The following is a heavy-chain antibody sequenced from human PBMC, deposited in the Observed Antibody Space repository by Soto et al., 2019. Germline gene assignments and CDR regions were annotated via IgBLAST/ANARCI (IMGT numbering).Heavy chain of an antibody. J-gene: IGHJ4*02. CDR1: GVSISSSTYY. CDR3: ARLDYGDYTIY. V-gene: IGHV4-39*01. CDR2: IYYSGST. Sequence: SETLSLTCSVSGVSISSSTYYWGWIRQPPGKGLEWIGTIYYSGSTYYNPSLKSRVTISVDTSKNQFSLKLSSVTAADTAVYYCARLDYGDYTIYWGQGTLVPVSS. D-gene: IGHD4-17*01.